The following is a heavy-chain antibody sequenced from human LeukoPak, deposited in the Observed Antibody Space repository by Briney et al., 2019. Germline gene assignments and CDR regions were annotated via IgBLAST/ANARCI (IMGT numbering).Heavy chain of an antibody. J-gene: IGHJ4*02. Sequence: SETLSLTCTVSGGSISTYYWSWIRQPPGKGLEWIGYIYYSGSTNYNPSLKSRVTISVDTSKNQFSLKLSSVTAADTAVYYCASNYYDSSGYYQPYYFDYWGQGTLVTVSS. D-gene: IGHD3-22*01. CDR2: IYYSGST. CDR1: GGSISTYY. CDR3: ASNYYDSSGYYQPYYFDY. V-gene: IGHV4-59*01.